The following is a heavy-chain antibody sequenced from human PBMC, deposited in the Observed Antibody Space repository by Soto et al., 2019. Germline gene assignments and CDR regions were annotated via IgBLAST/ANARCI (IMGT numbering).Heavy chain of an antibody. V-gene: IGHV4-59*08. CDR2: IYYSGST. J-gene: IGHJ4*02. D-gene: IGHD3-9*01. CDR3: ARLEGLATISYYFDF. Sequence: SETLSLTCTVSGGSISSYYWSWIRQPPGKGLERIGYIYYSGSTNYNPSLKTRVTISIDKSKNQFSLKLNSVTAADTAVYFCARLEGLATISYYFDFWGPGALVTVSS. CDR1: GGSISSYY.